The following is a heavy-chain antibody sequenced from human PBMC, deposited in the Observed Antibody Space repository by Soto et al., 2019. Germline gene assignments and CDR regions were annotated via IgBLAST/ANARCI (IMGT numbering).Heavy chain of an antibody. CDR2: INHSGST. CDR3: AGSPDMITFGGVIVPRPFDY. CDR1: GGSFSGYY. D-gene: IGHD3-16*02. Sequence: LSLTCAVYGGSFSGYYWSWIRQPPGKGLEWIGEINHSGSTNYNPSLKSRVTISVDTSKNQFSLKLSSVTAADTAVYYCAGSPDMITFGGVIVPRPFDYWGQGTLVTVSS. J-gene: IGHJ4*02. V-gene: IGHV4-34*01.